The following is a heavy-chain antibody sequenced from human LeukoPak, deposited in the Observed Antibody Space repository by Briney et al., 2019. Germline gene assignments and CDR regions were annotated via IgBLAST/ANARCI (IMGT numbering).Heavy chain of an antibody. CDR3: ARVNVDTAYNDAFDI. D-gene: IGHD5-18*01. Sequence: KASETLSLTCTVSGGSISSSGYYWGWLRQPPGKGLEWIGSIYHSGSTYYNPSLKSRVTISVDTSKNQFSLKLSSVTAADTAVYYCARVNVDTAYNDAFDIWRQGTMVSVSS. V-gene: IGHV4-39*07. CDR2: IYHSGST. CDR1: GGSISSSGYY. J-gene: IGHJ3*02.